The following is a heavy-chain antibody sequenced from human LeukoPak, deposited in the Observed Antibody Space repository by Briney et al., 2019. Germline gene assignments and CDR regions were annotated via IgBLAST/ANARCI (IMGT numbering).Heavy chain of an antibody. V-gene: IGHV1-69*06. Sequence: ASVKVSCKASGGTFSSYAISWVRQAPGQGLEWMGGIIPIFGTANYAQKFQGRVTITADKSTSTAYMELSSLRSEDTAMYYCARAYSSGWYVGYWGQGTLVTVSS. CDR1: GGTFSSYA. CDR2: IIPIFGTA. J-gene: IGHJ4*02. CDR3: ARAYSSGWYVGY. D-gene: IGHD6-19*01.